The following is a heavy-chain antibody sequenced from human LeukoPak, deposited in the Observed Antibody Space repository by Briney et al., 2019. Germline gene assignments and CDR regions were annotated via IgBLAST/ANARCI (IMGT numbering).Heavy chain of an antibody. CDR2: IYYSGST. CDR1: GGSISSSSYY. J-gene: IGHJ4*02. CDR3: ARLRSGYDLFDY. D-gene: IGHD5-12*01. Sequence: SETLSLTCTVSGGSISSSSYYWGWIRQPPGKGLEWIGSIYYSGSTYYNPSLKSRVTISVGTSKNQFSLKLSSVTAADTAVYYCARLRSGYDLFDYWGQGTLVTVSS. V-gene: IGHV4-39*01.